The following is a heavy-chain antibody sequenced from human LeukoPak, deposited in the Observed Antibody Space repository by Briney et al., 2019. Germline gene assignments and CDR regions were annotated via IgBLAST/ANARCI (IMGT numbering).Heavy chain of an antibody. J-gene: IGHJ6*02. V-gene: IGHV3-23*01. CDR1: GFTFGSYS. CDR3: AKGVVSGTLYYYGMDV. Sequence: GGSLRLSCVASGFTFGSYSMNWVRQAPGKGLEWVSAISGSGDSTYYADSVKGRFIISRDNSKNSVYLQMNILTAEDTATYYCAKGVVSGTLYYYGMDVWGQGTTVIVSS. CDR2: ISGSGDST. D-gene: IGHD6-13*01.